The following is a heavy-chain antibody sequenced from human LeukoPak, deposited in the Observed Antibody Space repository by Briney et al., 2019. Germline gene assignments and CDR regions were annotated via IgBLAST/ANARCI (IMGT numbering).Heavy chain of an antibody. D-gene: IGHD3-16*01. J-gene: IGHJ5*02. CDR3: AKVTMGDVWFDP. V-gene: IGHV3-30*02. CDR2: MHYDGRNI. CDR1: GFTLTSTG. Sequence: GGSLRLSCAMSGFTLTSTGMHWVRQAPGKGLEWVAFMHYDGRNILYADSVKGRFSISTDNSKNMVYLQMSSLRAEDTAVYYCAKVTMGDVWFDPWGQRTLVTVSS.